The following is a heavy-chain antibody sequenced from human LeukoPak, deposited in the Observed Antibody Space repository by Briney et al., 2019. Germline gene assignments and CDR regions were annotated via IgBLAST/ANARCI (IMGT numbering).Heavy chain of an antibody. CDR1: GFTFSNHA. D-gene: IGHD4-17*01. Sequence: TGGSLRLSCAASGFTFSNHAMSWVRQAPGKGLEWVSSINGGGDRINYADSVKGRFTISRDNSRNTLYLQMNSLRADDTAVYYCAKEWGVDYGLRYWGQGTLVTVSS. J-gene: IGHJ4*02. V-gene: IGHV3-23*01. CDR3: AKEWGVDYGLRY. CDR2: INGGGDRI.